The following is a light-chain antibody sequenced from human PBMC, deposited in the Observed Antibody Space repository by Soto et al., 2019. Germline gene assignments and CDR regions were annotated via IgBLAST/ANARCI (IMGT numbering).Light chain of an antibody. Sequence: EIVLTQSPATLSLSPGERATLSCRASQSVGGFLAWYQQKSGQAPRLLIYDTSKRATGIPARFSGSGSGTDFTRTISSLEPEDFAIYHCQHRSNWPPMYTVGEGTKLEIK. V-gene: IGKV3-11*01. CDR1: QSVGGF. CDR2: DTS. J-gene: IGKJ2*01. CDR3: QHRSNWPPMYT.